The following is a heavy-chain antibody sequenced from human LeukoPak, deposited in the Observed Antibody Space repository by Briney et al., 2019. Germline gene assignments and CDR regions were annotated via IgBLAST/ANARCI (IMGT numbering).Heavy chain of an antibody. CDR2: IYTSGTT. J-gene: IGHJ4*02. V-gene: IGHV4-4*07. D-gene: IGHD5-24*01. CDR3: ARDSGMATINVDFDY. CDR1: GGSIRSYY. Sequence: SETLSLTCTVSGGSIRSYYWSWIRQPAGKGLEWIGRIYTSGTTNYSPSLKSRVTMSVDTSKNQFSLKLSSVTAADTAVYYCARDSGMATINVDFDYWGQGTLVTVSS.